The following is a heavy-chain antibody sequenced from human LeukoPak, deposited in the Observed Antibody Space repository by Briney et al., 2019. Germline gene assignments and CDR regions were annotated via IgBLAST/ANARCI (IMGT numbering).Heavy chain of an antibody. CDR2: IYSGRTF. CDR3: VRHDGRGGATMGAFDS. V-gene: IGHV4-39*01. CDR1: GFTFSSYA. D-gene: IGHD5-12*01. J-gene: IGHJ5*01. Sequence: GSLRLSCAASGFTFSSYAMSWIRQSPGKGLEWIGSIYSGRTFYYNPSLNSRVTISVVTSDQFTLQLNSVTAADTAVYYCVRHDGRGGATMGAFDSWGQGSLVTVSS.